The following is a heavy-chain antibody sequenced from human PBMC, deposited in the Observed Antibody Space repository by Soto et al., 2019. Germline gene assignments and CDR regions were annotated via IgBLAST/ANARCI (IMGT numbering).Heavy chain of an antibody. CDR3: ARGVRVFDSSGYYFDC. CDR1: GGSISSGNYY. D-gene: IGHD3-22*01. CDR2: ISYSGST. V-gene: IGHV4-30-4*01. Sequence: SETLSLTCTVSGGSISSGNYYWSWIRQPPGKGLEWIGFISYSGSTYYNASLKSRVTISVDTSKNQFSLNLNSVTAADTAVYYCARGVRVFDSSGYYFDCWAQGTLVPVSS. J-gene: IGHJ4*02.